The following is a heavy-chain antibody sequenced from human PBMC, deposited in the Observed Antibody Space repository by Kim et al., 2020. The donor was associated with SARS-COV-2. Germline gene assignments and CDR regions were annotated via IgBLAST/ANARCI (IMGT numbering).Heavy chain of an antibody. CDR3: AREGSGVYDILTGYYPV. V-gene: IGHV3-33*05. CDR2: ISYDGSNK. J-gene: IGHJ4*02. D-gene: IGHD3-9*01. CDR1: GFTFSSYG. Sequence: GGSLRLSCAASGFTFSSYGMHWVRQAPGKGLEWVAVISYDGSNKYYADSVKGRFTISRDNSKNTLYLQMNSLRAEDTAVYYCAREGSGVYDILTGYYPVWGQGTLVTVSS.